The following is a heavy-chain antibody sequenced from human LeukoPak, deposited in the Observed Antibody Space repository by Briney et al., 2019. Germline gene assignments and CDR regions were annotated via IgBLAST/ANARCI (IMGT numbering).Heavy chain of an antibody. CDR3: ARDPKYCSGGSCYPGFDP. V-gene: IGHV1-2*02. CDR1: GYTFTGYY. Sequence: EASVKVSCKASGYTFTGYYMHWVRQAPGQGLEWMGWINPNSGGTNYAQKFQGRVTMTRDTSISTAYMELSRLRSDDTAVYYCARDPKYCSGGSCYPGFDPWGQGTLVTVSS. D-gene: IGHD2-15*01. J-gene: IGHJ5*02. CDR2: INPNSGGT.